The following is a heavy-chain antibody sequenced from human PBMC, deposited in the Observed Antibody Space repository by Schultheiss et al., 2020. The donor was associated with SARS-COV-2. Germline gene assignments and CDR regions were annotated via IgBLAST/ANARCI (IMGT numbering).Heavy chain of an antibody. V-gene: IGHV3-23*01. CDR1: GFTFSSYA. D-gene: IGHD2-2*01. CDR3: ARGRHQSDWFDP. CDR2: VSAGGGTT. J-gene: IGHJ5*02. Sequence: GGSLRLSCAASGFTFSSYAMSWVRQAPGKGLEWVSAVSAGGGTTYYADSVKGRFTISGDNSKNTLYLQMNSLRAEDTAVYYCARGRHQSDWFDPWGQGTLVTVSS.